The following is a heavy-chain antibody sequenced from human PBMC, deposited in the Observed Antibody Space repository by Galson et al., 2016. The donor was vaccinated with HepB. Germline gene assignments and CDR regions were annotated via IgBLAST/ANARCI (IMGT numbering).Heavy chain of an antibody. Sequence: SLRLSCAASGFTFSSYSMNWVRQAPGKGLEWVSYIGDTGSRIYYADSAKGRFTISRDNAKNSGYLQMNSLREDDTAVYYCARDVSPYASPPDYWGQGTLGTVSS. CDR2: IGDTGSRI. CDR3: ARDVSPYASPPDY. J-gene: IGHJ4*02. V-gene: IGHV3-48*02. D-gene: IGHD2-2*01. CDR1: GFTFSSYS.